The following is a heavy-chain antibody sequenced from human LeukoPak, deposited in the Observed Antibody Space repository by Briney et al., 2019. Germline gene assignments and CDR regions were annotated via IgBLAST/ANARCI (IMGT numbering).Heavy chain of an antibody. CDR1: GFSFTGDT. Sequence: GGSLRLSCAASGFSFTGDTMTWVRQAPGKGLQWISYISAGSDYIFYADSVRGRFTISRDNAKKSVSLQMNSLRADDTAVYYCARGGLGPSFDFWGQGTLATAPS. CDR3: ARGGLGPSFDF. J-gene: IGHJ4*02. V-gene: IGHV3-21*05. CDR2: ISAGSDYI. D-gene: IGHD3-16*01.